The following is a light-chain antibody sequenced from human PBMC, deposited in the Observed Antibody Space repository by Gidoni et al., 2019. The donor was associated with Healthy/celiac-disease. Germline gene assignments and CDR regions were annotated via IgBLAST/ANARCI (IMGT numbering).Light chain of an antibody. Sequence: IVLTQSPCTLSLSPGERATLSCRASQSVSSSYLAWYQQKPGQAPRLLIYGASSRATGIPDRFSGSGSETDFTLTISRLEPEDFAVYYCQQYGSSPPYTFGQGTKLEIK. CDR2: GAS. CDR3: QQYGSSPPYT. V-gene: IGKV3-20*01. J-gene: IGKJ2*01. CDR1: QSVSSSY.